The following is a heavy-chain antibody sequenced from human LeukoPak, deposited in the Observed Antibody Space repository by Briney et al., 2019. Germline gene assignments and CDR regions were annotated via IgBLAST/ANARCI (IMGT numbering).Heavy chain of an antibody. CDR1: GYSFTAFY. CDR3: AREGIDYGGNSVYGL. D-gene: IGHD4-23*01. CDR2: IHPRSGDT. V-gene: IGHV1-2*02. Sequence: ASVKVSCKASGYSFTAFYIHWVRQAPGQGLEWMGWIHPRSGDTSYAQKFQGRVTMTSDTSINTAYMELSRLRSDDTAVYFCAREGIDYGGNSVYGLWGQGTLVTVSS. J-gene: IGHJ4*02.